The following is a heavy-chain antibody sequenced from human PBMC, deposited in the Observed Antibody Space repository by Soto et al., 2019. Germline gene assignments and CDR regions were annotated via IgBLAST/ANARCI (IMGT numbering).Heavy chain of an antibody. CDR3: ARLRRYGIAVAGNYYYGMDI. Sequence: PGESLKISCKGSGYSFTSYWIGWVRQMPGKGLEWMGIIHPGDSDTRYSPYFQGQVTISADKSISTAYLQWSSLKASDTAMYYCARLRRYGIAVAGNYYYGMDIWGQGTTVTVSS. V-gene: IGHV5-51*01. D-gene: IGHD6-19*01. J-gene: IGHJ6*02. CDR1: GYSFTSYW. CDR2: IHPGDSDT.